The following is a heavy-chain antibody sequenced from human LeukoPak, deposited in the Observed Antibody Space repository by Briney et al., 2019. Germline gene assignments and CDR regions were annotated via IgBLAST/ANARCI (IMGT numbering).Heavy chain of an antibody. CDR2: IWCDGSNK. CDR1: GFTFRSYG. CDR3: ATHHSTKGFDY. Sequence: GGSLRLSCAASGFTFRSYGMHWVRQAPGKGLDWVAIIWCDGSNKYYADSVKGRFIISKDNSKNTLYLQMNSLRAEDTAVYYCATHHSTKGFDYWGQGTLVTVSS. J-gene: IGHJ4*02. D-gene: IGHD2-15*01. V-gene: IGHV3-33*01.